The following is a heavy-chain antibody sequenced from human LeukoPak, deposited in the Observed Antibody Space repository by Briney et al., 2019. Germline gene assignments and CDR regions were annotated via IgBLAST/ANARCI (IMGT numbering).Heavy chain of an antibody. Sequence: SVKVSCKASGGTFSSYAISWVRQAPGQGLEWMGRIFPIFGTANYAQKFQGRVTITTDKSTSTAYMELSSLRSEDTAVYYCARLYPTTLTSYSSSLWGQGTLVTVSS. CDR2: IFPIFGTA. D-gene: IGHD6-13*01. CDR3: ARLYPTTLTSYSSSL. CDR1: GGTFSSYA. V-gene: IGHV1-69*05. J-gene: IGHJ4*02.